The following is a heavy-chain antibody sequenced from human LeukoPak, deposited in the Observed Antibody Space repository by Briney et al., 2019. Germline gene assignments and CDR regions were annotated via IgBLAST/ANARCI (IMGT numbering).Heavy chain of an antibody. D-gene: IGHD4-11*01. V-gene: IGHV4-59*01. J-gene: IGHJ2*01. Sequence: KPSETLSLTCSVSGDPINSYYWSWIRQPPGKGLEWIEHIYYSGSTNSKPSLKSRVTLSLDTSKNHLFLKLSSVTAADTAVYYCARYREGWYFDLWGRGTLVTVSS. CDR1: GDPINSYY. CDR2: IYYSGST. CDR3: ARYREGWYFDL.